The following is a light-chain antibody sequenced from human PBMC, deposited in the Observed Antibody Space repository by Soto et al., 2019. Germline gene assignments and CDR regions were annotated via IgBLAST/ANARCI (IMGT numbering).Light chain of an antibody. CDR3: QQRINWPLT. V-gene: IGKV3-11*01. CDR1: QSISSH. Sequence: EIVLTQSPATLSLSPGERATLSCRASQSISSHLAWYQQKPGQAPRLLIYGASNGATGIPARFSGSGSGTDFTLTISSLEPEDFAVYYCQQRINWPLTFGGGTKVEIK. J-gene: IGKJ4*01. CDR2: GAS.